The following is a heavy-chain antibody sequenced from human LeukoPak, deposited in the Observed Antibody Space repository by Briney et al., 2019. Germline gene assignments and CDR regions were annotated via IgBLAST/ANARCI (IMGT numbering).Heavy chain of an antibody. CDR1: GGTFSSYA. V-gene: IGHV1-69*04. Sequence: ASVKVSCKASGGTFSSYAISWVRQAPGQGLEWMERIIPILGIANYAQNFQGGVTITADKSTSTAYMELSSLSSEDTAVYCCAAGDCSSTSCYVPHYYYYYGMDVWGQGTTVTVSS. D-gene: IGHD2-2*01. J-gene: IGHJ6*02. CDR2: IIPILGIA. CDR3: AAGDCSSTSCYVPHYYYYYGMDV.